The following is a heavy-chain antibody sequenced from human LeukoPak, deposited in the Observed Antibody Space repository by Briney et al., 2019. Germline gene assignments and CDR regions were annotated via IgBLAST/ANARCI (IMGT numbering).Heavy chain of an antibody. CDR2: IYTGGKT. J-gene: IGHJ4*02. D-gene: IGHD2-2*01. V-gene: IGHV3-53*01. Sequence: GGSLRLFCAASGFTVSSNDMSWVRQAPGKGLEWVSIIYTGGKTYYADSVKGRFTISRDNSKNTVYLQMNSLRAEDTAVYYCARDLCTSTNCYGAFDYWGQGTLVTVSS. CDR3: ARDLCTSTNCYGAFDY. CDR1: GFTVSSND.